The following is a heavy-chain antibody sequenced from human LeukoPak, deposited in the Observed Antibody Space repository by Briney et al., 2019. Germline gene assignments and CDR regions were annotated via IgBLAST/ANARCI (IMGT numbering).Heavy chain of an antibody. CDR1: DGSISSYY. V-gene: IGHV4-4*07. CDR2: IYTSGST. D-gene: IGHD6-13*01. CDR3: ARAGIAAAGTYYYYYGMDV. J-gene: IGHJ6*02. Sequence: SETLSLTCTVSDGSISSYYWSWIRQPAGKGLEWIGRIYTSGSTNYNPSLKSRVTMSVDTSKNQFSLKLSSVTAADTAVYYCARAGIAAAGTYYYYYGMDVWGQGTTVTVSS.